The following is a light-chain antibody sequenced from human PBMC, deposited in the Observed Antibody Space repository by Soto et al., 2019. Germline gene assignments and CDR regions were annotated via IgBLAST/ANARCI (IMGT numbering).Light chain of an antibody. J-gene: IGKJ1*01. V-gene: IGKV3-15*01. CDR1: QSVSSD. CDR2: SAS. Sequence: MTQYPSTLSGSLGDRVTLSCRASQSVSSDLAWYQQTPGQAPRLLIYSASTRATGIPVRFSGSASGTEFTLTISSLQSEDFTVYYCQQYNKWPLTFGQGTKVDI. CDR3: QQYNKWPLT.